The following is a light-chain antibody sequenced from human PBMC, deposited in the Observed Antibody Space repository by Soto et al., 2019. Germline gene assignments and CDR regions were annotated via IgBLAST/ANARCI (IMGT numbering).Light chain of an antibody. J-gene: IGKJ2*01. V-gene: IGKV1-39*01. CDR1: QSISRN. CDR3: QQSYSIPYT. CDR2: VAS. Sequence: DIQMTQSPPSLSASVGDRVTITCRASQSISRNLNWYQQKPGKAPNLLIFVASSLQSGVPSRFSGSGSGTDFTLTISSLQPEDFATYYCQQSYSIPYTFGQGTKLEI.